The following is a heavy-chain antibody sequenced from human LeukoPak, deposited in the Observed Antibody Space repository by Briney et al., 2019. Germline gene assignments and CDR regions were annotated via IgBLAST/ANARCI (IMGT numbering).Heavy chain of an antibody. CDR3: ARSYCSGGSCYEY. D-gene: IGHD2-15*01. CDR2: INTNSGGT. V-gene: IGHV1-2*04. Sequence: GASVNVSCKASGYTFTGYYMHWVRQAPGQGLEWMGWINTNSGGTNYAQKFQGWVTMTRDTSISTAYMELSRLRSDDPAVYCCARSYCSGGSCYEYWGQGTLVTVSS. J-gene: IGHJ4*02. CDR1: GYTFTGYY.